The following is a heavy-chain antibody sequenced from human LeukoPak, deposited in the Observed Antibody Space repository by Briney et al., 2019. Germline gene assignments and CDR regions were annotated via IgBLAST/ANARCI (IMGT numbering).Heavy chain of an antibody. Sequence: GGSLRLSCAASGFTFSNYGMHWVRQTSGKGLEWVSFIRNDESNKYYTDSVKGRFTISRDNAKNSLYLQMNSLRAEDTALYYCARVASNYDFDCWGQGTLVTVPS. D-gene: IGHD4-11*01. V-gene: IGHV3-30*02. J-gene: IGHJ4*02. CDR1: GFTFSNYG. CDR3: ARVASNYDFDC. CDR2: IRNDESNK.